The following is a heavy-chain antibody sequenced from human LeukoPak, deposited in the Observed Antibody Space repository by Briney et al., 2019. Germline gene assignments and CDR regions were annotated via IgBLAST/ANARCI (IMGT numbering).Heavy chain of an antibody. Sequence: PSETLSLTCAVSGASISSYYWSWIRQSPGKGLEWIGSIYYSGSTNYNPSLKSRVTISIDTSMNQFSLRLSSVTAADTAVYYCARKNDFDIWGQGTLVTVSS. V-gene: IGHV4-59*01. CDR2: IYYSGST. D-gene: IGHD2/OR15-2a*01. CDR3: ARKNDFDI. CDR1: GASISSYY. J-gene: IGHJ3*02.